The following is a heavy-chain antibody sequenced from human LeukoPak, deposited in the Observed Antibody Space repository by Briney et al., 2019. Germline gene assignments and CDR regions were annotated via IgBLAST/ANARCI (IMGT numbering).Heavy chain of an antibody. J-gene: IGHJ6*03. Sequence: PGGSLRLSCAASGFTFSSYAMSWVRQAPGKGLEWVSAISGSGGSTYYADSVKGRFTISRDNSKNTLYLQMNSLRAEDTAVYYCAKNGGSSWYGGYYYMDVWGKGTTVTVSS. D-gene: IGHD6-13*01. V-gene: IGHV3-23*01. CDR3: AKNGGSSWYGGYYYMDV. CDR2: ISGSGGST. CDR1: GFTFSSYA.